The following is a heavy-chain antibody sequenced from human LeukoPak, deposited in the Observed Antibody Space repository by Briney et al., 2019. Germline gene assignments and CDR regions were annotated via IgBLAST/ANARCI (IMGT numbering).Heavy chain of an antibody. Sequence: PGGSLRLSCAASGFTFSSYAMSWIRQTPGKGLEWIGYIYYSGSTNYNPSLKSRVTISVDTSKNQFSLKLSSVTAADTAVYYCARGYKYYYDSSGYYHFDYWGQGTLVTVSS. J-gene: IGHJ4*02. CDR3: ARGYKYYYDSSGYYHFDY. D-gene: IGHD3-22*01. V-gene: IGHV4-59*01. CDR1: GFTFSSYA. CDR2: IYYSGST.